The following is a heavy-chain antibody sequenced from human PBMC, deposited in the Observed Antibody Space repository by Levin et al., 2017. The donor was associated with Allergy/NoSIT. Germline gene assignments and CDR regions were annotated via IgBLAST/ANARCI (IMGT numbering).Heavy chain of an antibody. CDR1: GGSISSSSYY. CDR3: ARLIPGIAAAGT. Sequence: GSLRLSCSVSGGSISSSSYYWSWIRQPPGKGLEWIGNIYHAGDTFYNPSLKSRVTISVDTSKNQFSLRLSSVTAADTALYYCARLIPGIAAAGTWGQGTLVTVSS. V-gene: IGHV4-39*01. D-gene: IGHD6-13*01. CDR2: IYHAGDT. J-gene: IGHJ4*02.